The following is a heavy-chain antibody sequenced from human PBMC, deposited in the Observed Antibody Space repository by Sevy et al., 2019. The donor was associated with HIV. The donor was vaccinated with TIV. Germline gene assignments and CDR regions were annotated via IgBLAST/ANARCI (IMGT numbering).Heavy chain of an antibody. CDR2: ISHEGSRK. J-gene: IGHJ4*02. D-gene: IGHD3-10*01. CDR3: AKSKYYYGSGSYCDY. Sequence: GGSLRLSCEASGLTFSSYAMHWVRQAPGKGLEWLGVISHEGSRKDYADSVKGRFTISRDNSKNTLYLQMNSLRTEDTAVYYCAKSKYYYGSGSYCDYWGQGPLVTVSS. CDR1: GLTFSSYA. V-gene: IGHV3-30-3*02.